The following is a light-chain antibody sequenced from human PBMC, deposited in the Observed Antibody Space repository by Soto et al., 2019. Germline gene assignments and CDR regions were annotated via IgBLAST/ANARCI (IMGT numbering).Light chain of an antibody. CDR2: DVS. CDR3: SSYTSTSTPWV. Sequence: QSALTQPASVSGSPGQSITISCTGTSNDVGAYNFVSWYQQHPGKAPKLMIYDVSNRPSGVSNRFSGSKSGNTASLTISGLQAEDEADYYCSSYTSTSTPWVFGPGTKLTVL. CDR1: SNDVGAYNF. J-gene: IGLJ1*01. V-gene: IGLV2-14*01.